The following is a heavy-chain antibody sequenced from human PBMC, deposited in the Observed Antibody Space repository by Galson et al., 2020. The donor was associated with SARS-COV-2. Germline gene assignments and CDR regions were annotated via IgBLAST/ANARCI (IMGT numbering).Heavy chain of an antibody. J-gene: IGHJ3*02. CDR3: AKKNQWLLADDALDI. Sequence: SETLSLTCTVSGGSITSSGYYWSWIRQHPGKGLEWIGHIYYSGSTQYNPSLRSRVSISVDTSKNQFSLKLNSMTAADTAVYYCAKKNQWLLADDALDIWGQGTMVTVSS. CDR1: GGSITSSGYY. D-gene: IGHD6-19*01. CDR2: IYYSGST. V-gene: IGHV4-31*03.